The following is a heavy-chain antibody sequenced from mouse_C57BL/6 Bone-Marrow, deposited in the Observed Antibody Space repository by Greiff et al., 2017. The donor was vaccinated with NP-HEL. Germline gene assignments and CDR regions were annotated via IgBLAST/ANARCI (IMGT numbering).Heavy chain of an antibody. CDR1: GFTFSDYG. CDR2: ISNLAYSI. Sequence: EVKLMESGGGLVQPGGSLKLSCAASGFTFSDYGMAWVRQAPRKGPEWVAFISNLAYSIYYADTVTGRFTLSRENATNTLYLEMSSLRSEDTAMYYCARHGYDWYFDVWGTGTTVTVSS. CDR3: ARHGYDWYFDV. V-gene: IGHV5-15*01. J-gene: IGHJ1*03. D-gene: IGHD2-2*01.